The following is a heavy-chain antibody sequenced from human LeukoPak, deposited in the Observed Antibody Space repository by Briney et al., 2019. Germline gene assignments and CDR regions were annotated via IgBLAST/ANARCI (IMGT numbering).Heavy chain of an antibody. V-gene: IGHV3-21*01. D-gene: IGHD2-15*01. CDR2: ISTSSSYI. J-gene: IGHJ5*02. CDR3: ARGADGVSSNSRGWSDP. CDR1: GFTFSSYS. Sequence: GGSLRLSCTASGFTFSSYSMNWVRQAPGKGLEWVSSISTSSSYIYYADSVKGRFTISRDNARNSLYLQMNTLRAEDTAVYSCARGADGVSSNSRGWSDPWGQGTLVTVST.